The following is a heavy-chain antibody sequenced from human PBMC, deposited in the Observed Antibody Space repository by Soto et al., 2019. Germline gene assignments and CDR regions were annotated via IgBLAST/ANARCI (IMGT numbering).Heavy chain of an antibody. D-gene: IGHD2-15*01. CDR3: IRGYCSGGSCSKIHNWFDP. J-gene: IGHJ5*02. V-gene: IGHV3-33*01. CDR2: IWYDGSNK. Sequence: GGSLRLSCAASRFTFSSYGMHWVRQAPGKGLEWVAVIWYDGSNKYYADSVKGRFTISRDNSKNTLYLQMNSLRAEDTAVYYCIRGYCSGGSCSKIHNWFDPWGQGTLVTVSS. CDR1: RFTFSSYG.